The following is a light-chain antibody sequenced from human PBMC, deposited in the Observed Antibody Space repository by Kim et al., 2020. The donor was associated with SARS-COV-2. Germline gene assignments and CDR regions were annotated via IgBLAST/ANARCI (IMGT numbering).Light chain of an antibody. CDR2: QDS. J-gene: IGLJ2*01. CDR3: QAWDSSTVV. Sequence: SYELTQPPSVSVSPGQPASITCSGDKLGDKYACWYQQKPGQSPVLVIYQDSKRPSGIPERFSGSNSGNTATLTISGHQAMVEADYYCQAWDSSTVVFGGG. V-gene: IGLV3-1*01. CDR1: KLGDKY.